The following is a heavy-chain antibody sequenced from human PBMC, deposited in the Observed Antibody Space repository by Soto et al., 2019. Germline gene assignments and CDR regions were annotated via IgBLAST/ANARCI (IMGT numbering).Heavy chain of an antibody. Sequence: VALVKVSCKASGGTFSSYAISWVRQAPGQGLEWMGGIIPIFGTANYAQKFQGRVTITADKSTSTAYMELSSLRSEDTAVYYCARVGPWAQAIWGQGTLVTVSS. CDR1: GGTFSSYA. J-gene: IGHJ4*02. CDR2: IIPIFGTA. CDR3: ARVGPWAQAI. V-gene: IGHV1-69*06.